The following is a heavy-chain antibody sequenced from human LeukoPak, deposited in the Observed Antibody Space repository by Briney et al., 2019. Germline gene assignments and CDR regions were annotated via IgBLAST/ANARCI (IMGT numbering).Heavy chain of an antibody. D-gene: IGHD4-11*01. CDR2: ISSSSSYI. J-gene: IGHJ4*02. Sequence: GESLRLSCAASGFTFSTYSMNWVRQAPGKGLEWVSCISSSSSYIYYADSMKGRFTISRDNAKNSLYLQMNSLGAEDTAVYYCARAGYYRFDYWGRGTQVTVSS. V-gene: IGHV3-21*01. CDR3: ARAGYYRFDY. CDR1: GFTFSTYS.